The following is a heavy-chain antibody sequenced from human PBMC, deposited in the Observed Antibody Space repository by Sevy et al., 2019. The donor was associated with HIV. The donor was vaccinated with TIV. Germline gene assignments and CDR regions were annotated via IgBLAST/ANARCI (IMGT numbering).Heavy chain of an antibody. V-gene: IGHV3-30-3*01. CDR2: ISSNGDNA. D-gene: IGHD3-9*01. CDR3: ARGPEWELTSFLSH. J-gene: IGHJ4*02. Sequence: GSLRLSCAASGFAFRTYAFHWVRQAPGRGLEWVGLISSNGDNAFYTNSVRGRFTISRDNSMNTLYLELNNLTPDDTAVYYCARGPEWELTSFLSHWGQGTLVTVSS. CDR1: GFAFRTYA.